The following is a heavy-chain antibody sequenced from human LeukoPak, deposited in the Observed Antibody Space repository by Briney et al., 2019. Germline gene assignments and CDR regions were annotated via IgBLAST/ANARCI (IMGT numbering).Heavy chain of an antibody. CDR3: AITILTGYYNGYYYYGMDV. D-gene: IGHD3-9*01. Sequence: KPSETLSLTCTVSGGSISSSSYYWSWIRQPAGKGLEWIGRIYTSGSTNYNPSLKSRVTMSVDASKNQFSLKLSSVTAADTAVYYCAITILTGYYNGYYYYGMDVWGQGTTVTVSS. J-gene: IGHJ6*02. CDR1: GGSISSSSYY. CDR2: IYTSGST. V-gene: IGHV4-61*02.